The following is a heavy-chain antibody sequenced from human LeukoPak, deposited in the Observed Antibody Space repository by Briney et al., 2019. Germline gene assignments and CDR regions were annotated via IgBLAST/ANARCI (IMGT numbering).Heavy chain of an antibody. J-gene: IGHJ4*02. CDR2: ISRDGNII. CDR1: GFSFSDHH. Sequence: GGTLRLSCAASGFSFSDHHMSWVRQVPGKGLEWLAYISRDGNIIVYAASVKGRFTIFRDNAKQSVYLEMKSLRPEDTAVYYCARYVLLMDYWGQGTLVTVSS. CDR3: ARYVLLMDY. D-gene: IGHD3-16*01. V-gene: IGHV3-11*01.